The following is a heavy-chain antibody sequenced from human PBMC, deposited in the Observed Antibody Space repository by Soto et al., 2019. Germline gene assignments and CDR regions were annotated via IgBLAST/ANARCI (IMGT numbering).Heavy chain of an antibody. CDR2: ISGSGGST. CDR3: AKGTVYSYGYHYFDY. Sequence: PGGSLRLSCAASGFTFSSYAMSWVRQAPGKGLEWVSAISGSGGSTYYADSVKGRFTISRDNSKNTLYPQMNSLRAEDTAVYYCAKGTVYSYGYHYFDYWGQGTLVTVSS. D-gene: IGHD5-18*01. CDR1: GFTFSSYA. V-gene: IGHV3-23*01. J-gene: IGHJ4*02.